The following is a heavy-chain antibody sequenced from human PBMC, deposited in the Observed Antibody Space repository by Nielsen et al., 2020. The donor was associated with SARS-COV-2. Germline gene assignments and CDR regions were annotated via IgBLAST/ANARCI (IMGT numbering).Heavy chain of an antibody. CDR1: GFTFSSYG. V-gene: IGHV3-33*08. CDR2: IWYDGSNK. D-gene: IGHD6-13*01. CDR3: ARVYSSSWLRYYYYGMDV. J-gene: IGHJ6*02. Sequence: GGSLRLSCAASGFTFSSYGMHWVRQAPGKGLEWVAVIWYDGSNKYYADSVKGRFTISRDNSKNTLYLQMNSLRAEDTAVYYCARVYSSSWLRYYYYGMDVWGQGTTVTVSS.